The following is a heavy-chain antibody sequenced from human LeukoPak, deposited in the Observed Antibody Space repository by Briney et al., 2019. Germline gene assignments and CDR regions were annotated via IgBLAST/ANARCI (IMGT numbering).Heavy chain of an antibody. CDR1: GFTFSSYA. J-gene: IGHJ1*01. CDR2: ISGSGVTT. D-gene: IGHD1-26*01. Sequence: GGSLRLSCAASGFTFSSYAMGWVRQAPGKGLEWVSAISGSGVTTHYAGSVKGRFSISRDNSKNTLYLQMDSLRAEDTALYYCAKRVVVGATSPYSDFQDWGQGTLVTVSS. CDR3: AKRVVVGATSPYSDFQD. V-gene: IGHV3-23*01.